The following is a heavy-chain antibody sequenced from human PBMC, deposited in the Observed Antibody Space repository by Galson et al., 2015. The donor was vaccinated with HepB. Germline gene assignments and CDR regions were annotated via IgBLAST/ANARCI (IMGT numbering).Heavy chain of an antibody. CDR1: GLTFSDYY. D-gene: IGHD3-3*02. CDR2: ISNSGFKI. Sequence: SLRLSCAASGLTFSDYYMSWIRQAPGKGPEWVSYISNSGFKIYYADSLKGRFTISRDNAKNSLYLEMNSLRAEDTAVYHCARTLPFVQWLFKTPGGFDLWGQGTMVTVSS. V-gene: IGHV3-11*01. CDR3: ARTLPFVQWLFKTPGGFDL. J-gene: IGHJ3*01.